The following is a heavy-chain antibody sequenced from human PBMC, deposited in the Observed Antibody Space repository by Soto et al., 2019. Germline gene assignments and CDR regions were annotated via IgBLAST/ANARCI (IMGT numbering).Heavy chain of an antibody. V-gene: IGHV3-33*03. J-gene: IGHJ4*02. CDR3: ARWGCSGSNCNLNQRSFDL. Sequence: QVQLVESGGGVVQPGRSLRLSCAASGFIFNEYGMHWVRQAPGKGLEWVAVIWYDESNKYYADSVKGRLPFSRDHSKNTMSLQMNSLRVEETAVYYCARWGCSGSNCNLNQRSFDLWGQGTLVTVSS. D-gene: IGHD2-15*01. CDR2: IWYDESNK. CDR1: GFIFNEYG.